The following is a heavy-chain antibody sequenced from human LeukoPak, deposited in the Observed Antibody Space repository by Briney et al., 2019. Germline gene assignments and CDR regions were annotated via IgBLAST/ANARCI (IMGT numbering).Heavy chain of an antibody. CDR2: IYPVDSDT. Sequence: GESLKISCKGSGNSFTSYWIGWGRQMRGKGLEGMGIIYPVDSDTRYSPSFQGQVTISADKSISTAYLQWSSLKASDTAMYYCARCPTAGTLSSTSCYAFDYWGQGTLVTVSS. CDR3: ARCPTAGTLSSTSCYAFDY. J-gene: IGHJ4*02. CDR1: GNSFTSYW. D-gene: IGHD2-2*01. V-gene: IGHV5-51*01.